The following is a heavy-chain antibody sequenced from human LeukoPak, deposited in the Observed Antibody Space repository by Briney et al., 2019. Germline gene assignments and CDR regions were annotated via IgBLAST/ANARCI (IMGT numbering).Heavy chain of an antibody. CDR2: INPSDGDT. CDR3: AIDITSFHCCFDY. V-gene: IGHV1-46*01. J-gene: IGHJ4*02. Sequence: ASVKVPCTASGYTFTSDYLHWVRQAPGQGLEWMGIINPSDGDTIYAQKFQGRVTMTSDTSTSTVYMELSSLRSEDTAVYYCAIDITSFHCCFDYWGQGTLVTVSS. D-gene: IGHD3-10*01. CDR1: GYTFTSDY.